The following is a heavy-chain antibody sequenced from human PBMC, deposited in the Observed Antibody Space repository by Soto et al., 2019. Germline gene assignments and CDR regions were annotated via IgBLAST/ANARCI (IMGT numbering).Heavy chain of an antibody. D-gene: IGHD2-2*01. J-gene: IGHJ4*02. CDR2: IYPPNSDT. Sequence: PGESLKISCKGSGYNFATYWIGWVRQTPGKGLEWIGIIYPPNSDTKYSPSFEGQVTISAEKSINTAYLQWSSLTASDTAAYYCARHRLYSSSWTTFDYWGQGTLVTVYS. CDR1: GYNFATYW. CDR3: ARHRLYSSSWTTFDY. V-gene: IGHV5-51*01.